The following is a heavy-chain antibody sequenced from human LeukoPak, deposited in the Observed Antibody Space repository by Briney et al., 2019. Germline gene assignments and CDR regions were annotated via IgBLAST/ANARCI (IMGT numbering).Heavy chain of an antibody. CDR3: ARLTSRPGGIRPLIMDF. V-gene: IGHV4-59*01. D-gene: IGHD3-10*01. J-gene: IGHJ4*02. CDR2: IYYSGST. Sequence: SETLSLTCTVSNDSISSDYWTWIRQPPGKGLEWIGYIYYSGSTRYNPSLESRATISLDTSRNQFSLKLTPMTAADTAVYYCARLTSRPGGIRPLIMDFWGQGTLVTVSS. CDR1: NDSISSDY.